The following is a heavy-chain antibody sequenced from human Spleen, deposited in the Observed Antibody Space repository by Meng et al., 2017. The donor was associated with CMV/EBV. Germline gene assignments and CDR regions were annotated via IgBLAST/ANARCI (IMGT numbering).Heavy chain of an antibody. CDR2: ITHSGST. Sequence: SETLSLTCAVYGGSFSGYYWSWIRQPPGKGLEWIGEITHSGSTNYNPSLKSRVTISVDTSKNQFSLKLTSVTAADTAVYYCACIDGYSSGDSFDIWGQGTMVTVSS. V-gene: IGHV4-34*01. J-gene: IGHJ3*02. CDR3: ACIDGYSSGDSFDI. CDR1: GGSFSGYY. D-gene: IGHD5-24*01.